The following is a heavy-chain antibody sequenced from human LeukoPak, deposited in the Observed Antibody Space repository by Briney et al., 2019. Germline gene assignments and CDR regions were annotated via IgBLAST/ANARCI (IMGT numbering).Heavy chain of an antibody. CDR3: TVGVY. J-gene: IGHJ4*02. CDR1: GFTFSGSV. D-gene: IGHD3-16*01. Sequence: PGGSLRLSGAASGFTFSGSVLLWVRKVSGRGLEWVGRIRSKADNDATAYAASVKGRFTISRDDSRNTAYLQMNSLKTEDTAMYYCTVGVYWGQGTLVTVSS. V-gene: IGHV3-73*01. CDR2: IRSKADNDAT.